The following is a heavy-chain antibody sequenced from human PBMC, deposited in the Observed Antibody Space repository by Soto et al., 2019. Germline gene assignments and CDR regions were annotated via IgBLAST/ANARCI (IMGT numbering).Heavy chain of an antibody. CDR3: ARDVGRYRSSWYVDY. V-gene: IGHV3-33*01. CDR1: GFTFSSYG. Sequence: VQLVESGGGVVQPGRSLRLSCAASGFTFSSYGMHWVRQAPGKGLEWVAVIWYDGSSKYYADSVKGRFAISRDNYNNTLYLQMNSLRAEDTAVYYCARDVGRYRSSWYVDYWGQGTLVTVSS. D-gene: IGHD6-13*01. J-gene: IGHJ4*02. CDR2: IWYDGSSK.